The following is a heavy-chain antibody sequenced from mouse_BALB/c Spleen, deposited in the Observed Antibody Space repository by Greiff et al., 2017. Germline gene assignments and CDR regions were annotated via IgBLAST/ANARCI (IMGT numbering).Heavy chain of an antibody. D-gene: IGHD1-1*01. CDR3: ARGAYGSSYVGDFDY. J-gene: IGHJ2*01. CDR1: GYAFSSSW. CDR2: IYPGDGDT. Sequence: QVQLKESGPELVKPGASVKISCKASGYAFSSSWMNWVKQRPGQGLEWIGRIYPGDGDTNYNGKFKGKATLTADKSSSTAYMQLSSLTSVDSAVYFCARGAYGSSYVGDFDYWGQGTTLTVSS. V-gene: IGHV1-82*01.